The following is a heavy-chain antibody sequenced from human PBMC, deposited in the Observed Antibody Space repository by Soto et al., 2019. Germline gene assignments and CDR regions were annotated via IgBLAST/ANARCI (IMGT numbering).Heavy chain of an antibody. D-gene: IGHD3-22*01. Sequence: QVQLVQSGAEVKKPGSSVKVSCKASGGTFSSYTISWVRQAPGQGLEWMGRIIPILGIANYAQKFQGRVTITADKSPSTAYMVMSSLRSDDTAVYYCANPIYYYDSSGDREAFDIWGQGTMVTVSS. CDR3: ANPIYYYDSSGDREAFDI. V-gene: IGHV1-69*02. J-gene: IGHJ3*02. CDR1: GGTFSSYT. CDR2: IIPILGIA.